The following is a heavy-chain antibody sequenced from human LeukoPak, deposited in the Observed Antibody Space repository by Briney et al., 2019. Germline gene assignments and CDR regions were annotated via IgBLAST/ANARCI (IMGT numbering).Heavy chain of an antibody. CDR1: GFTFSSYW. J-gene: IGHJ5*02. CDR2: IKQDESEK. V-gene: IGHV3-7*05. Sequence: GGSLRLSCAASGFTFSSYWMSWVRQAPGKGLEWVANIKQDESEKYYVDSVKGRFTISRDNAKNSLHLQMNSLRAEDTAIYYCARDSIAAGGIRWFDPWGQGTLVTVSS. CDR3: ARDSIAAGGIRWFDP. D-gene: IGHD6-13*01.